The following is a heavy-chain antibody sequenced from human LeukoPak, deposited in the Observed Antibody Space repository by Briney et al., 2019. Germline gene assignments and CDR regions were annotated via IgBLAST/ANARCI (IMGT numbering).Heavy chain of an antibody. D-gene: IGHD6-19*01. V-gene: IGHV1-8*03. CDR3: ARGAYSSGGGWFDP. CDR1: GYTFTSYD. Sequence: ASVKVSCKASGYTFTSYDINWVRQATGQGREWMGWMNPNSGNTGYAQKFQGRVTITRNTSISTAYMELSSLRSEDTAVYYCARGAYSSGGGWFDPWGQGTLVTVSS. J-gene: IGHJ5*02. CDR2: MNPNSGNT.